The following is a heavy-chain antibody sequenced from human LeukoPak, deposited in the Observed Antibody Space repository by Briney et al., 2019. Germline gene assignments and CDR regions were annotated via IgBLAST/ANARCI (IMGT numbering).Heavy chain of an antibody. J-gene: IGHJ3*02. V-gene: IGHV3-23*01. CDR1: GFTVSSNY. Sequence: GGSLRLSCAASGFTVSSNYMSWVRQAPGKGLEWVSAISGSGGSTYYADSVKGRFTISRDNSKNTLYLQMNSLRAEDTAVYYCAKWGEIYDFWSGYYTSAFDIWGQGTMVTVSS. CDR3: AKWGEIYDFWSGYYTSAFDI. D-gene: IGHD3-3*01. CDR2: ISGSGGST.